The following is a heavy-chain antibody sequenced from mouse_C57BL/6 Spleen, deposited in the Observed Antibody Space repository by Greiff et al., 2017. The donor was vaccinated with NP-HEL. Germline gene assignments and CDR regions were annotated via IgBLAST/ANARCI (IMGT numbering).Heavy chain of an antibody. CDR1: GYAFSSSW. CDR2: IYPGDGDT. J-gene: IGHJ3*01. CDR3: ARSEYYGSSWGFAY. V-gene: IGHV1-82*01. Sequence: QVQLQQSGPELVKPGASVKISCKASGYAFSSSWMNWVKQRPGKGLEWIGRIYPGDGDTNYNGKFTGKATLTADKSSSTAYMQLSILTSEDSAVYFCARSEYYGSSWGFAYWGQGTLVTVSA. D-gene: IGHD1-1*01.